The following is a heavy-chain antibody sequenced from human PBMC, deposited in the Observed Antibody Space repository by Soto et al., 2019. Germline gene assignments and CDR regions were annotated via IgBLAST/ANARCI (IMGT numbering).Heavy chain of an antibody. D-gene: IGHD3-3*01. J-gene: IGHJ4*02. CDR3: TTVSLGVVIIPLLQTADY. CDR2: IKSKTDGGTT. Sequence: GGSLRVSCAASGFTFSNAWMNWVRQAPGKGLEWVGRIKSKTDGGTTDYAAPVKGRFTISRDDSKNTLYLQMNSLKTKDTAVYYCTTVSLGVVIIPLLQTADYWGQGTLVTVSS. V-gene: IGHV3-15*07. CDR1: GFTFSNAW.